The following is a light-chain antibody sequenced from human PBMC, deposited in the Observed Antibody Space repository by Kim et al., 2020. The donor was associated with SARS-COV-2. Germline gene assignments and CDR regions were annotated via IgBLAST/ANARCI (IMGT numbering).Light chain of an antibody. CDR2: KAS. CDR3: QQYNTWT. CDR1: QSISSW. V-gene: IGKV1-5*03. J-gene: IGKJ1*01. Sequence: LSASVGDRVTITCRASQSISSWLAWYQQTPGKAPKLLIYKASSLESGVPSRFSGSGSGTEFTLTISSLQPDDFATYYCQQYNTWTFGQGTKVDIK.